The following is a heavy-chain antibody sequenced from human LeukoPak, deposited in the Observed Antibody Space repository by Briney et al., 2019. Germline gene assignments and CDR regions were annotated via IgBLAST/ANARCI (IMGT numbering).Heavy chain of an antibody. D-gene: IGHD3-10*01. CDR3: ARDLHGGSGDYYFDY. CDR1: GFTFSSYA. Sequence: GGSLRLSCAASGFTFSSYAMHWVRQAPGKGLEWVAVISYDGSNKYYADSVKGRFTISRDNYKNTLYLQMNSLRAEDTAVYYCARDLHGGSGDYYFDYWGQGTLVTVSS. CDR2: ISYDGSNK. V-gene: IGHV3-30-3*01. J-gene: IGHJ4*02.